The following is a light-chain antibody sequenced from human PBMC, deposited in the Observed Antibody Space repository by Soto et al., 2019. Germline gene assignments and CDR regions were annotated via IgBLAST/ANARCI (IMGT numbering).Light chain of an antibody. CDR1: SGSIASNF. Sequence: NFMLTQPHSVSESPGKTVTLSCTRSSGSIASNFVQWYQHRPGSVPTTVIYEDDQRSSGVPARFSGSIDNSSNSATLTISGLTTEDEADYYCQSYYGNNQRVFGGGTKVTVL. J-gene: IGLJ3*02. V-gene: IGLV6-57*04. CDR2: EDD. CDR3: QSYYGNNQRV.